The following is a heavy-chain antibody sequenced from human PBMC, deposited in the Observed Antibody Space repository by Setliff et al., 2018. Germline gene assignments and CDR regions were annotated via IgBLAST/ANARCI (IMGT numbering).Heavy chain of an antibody. V-gene: IGHV3-48*01. D-gene: IGHD3-22*01. J-gene: IGHJ6*03. CDR3: ARLALTGYDSSGYYYALEYYYYMDV. CDR1: GFSFSNYG. Sequence: PGGSLRLSCVVSGFSFSNYGMTWVRQAPGKGLEWISYISTSSSTKYYADSVKGRFTISRDNANQSLYLQMNSPRAEDTAVYYCARLALTGYDSSGYYYALEYYYYMDVWGKGTTVTVSS. CDR2: ISTSSSTK.